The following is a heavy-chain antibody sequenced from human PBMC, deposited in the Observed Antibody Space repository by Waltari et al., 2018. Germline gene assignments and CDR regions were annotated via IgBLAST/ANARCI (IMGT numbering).Heavy chain of an antibody. CDR2: IIPIFGPT. Sequence: QVQLVQSGPEVRKPGSSVKVSCKASGGSFSMFDITWVRQAPGQGLEWMGGIIPIFGPTNYAQNFQGRVTITADESTNTAYMELGGLGSEDTAVYYCATVQKGGLRIRESTQDKWFDPWGQGTLVTVSS. V-gene: IGHV1-69*01. J-gene: IGHJ5*02. CDR1: GGSFSMFD. CDR3: ATVQKGGLRIRESTQDKWFDP. D-gene: IGHD2-21*02.